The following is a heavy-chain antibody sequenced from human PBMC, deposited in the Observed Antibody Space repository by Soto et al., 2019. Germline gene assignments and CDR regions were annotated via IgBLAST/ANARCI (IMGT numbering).Heavy chain of an antibody. V-gene: IGHV4-59*01. CDR3: ARQPVAGWVFDL. D-gene: IGHD6-19*01. CDR1: GGSIDRYH. CDR2: VNYRGDT. Sequence: SVSLSLTCTVSGGSIDRYHWSWIRQPPGKGLEWIGYVNYRGDTMYSPSLKRRVTISVDTSRNHFSLNLNSVAGADTAMYYCARQPVAGWVFDLWGQGTRVTVSS. J-gene: IGHJ4*02.